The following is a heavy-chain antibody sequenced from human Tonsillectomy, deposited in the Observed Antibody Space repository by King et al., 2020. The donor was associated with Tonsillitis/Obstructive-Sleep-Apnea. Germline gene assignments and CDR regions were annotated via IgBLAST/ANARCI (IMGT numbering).Heavy chain of an antibody. CDR3: ARDDTPLVREVMAMDV. CDR2: IWSDEITK. D-gene: IGHD2-8*01. J-gene: IGHJ6*03. CDR1: GFIFSNYG. Sequence: VQLVESGGGVVQPGRSLRLSCAASGFIFSNYGMHWVRQAPGKGLEWVAVIWSDEITKYYADSVKGRFTISRDNSKNTLYLQMNSLRAEDTAVYYCARDDTPLVREVMAMDVWGKGTTVTVSS. V-gene: IGHV3-33*01.